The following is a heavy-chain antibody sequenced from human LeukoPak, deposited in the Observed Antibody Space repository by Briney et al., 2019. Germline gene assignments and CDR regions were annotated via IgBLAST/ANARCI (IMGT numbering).Heavy chain of an antibody. Sequence: GGSLRLSCTASGFTFSDYWMTWVRQAPGKGLEWVANIKQDGSAKYSVDSVKGRFTISRDNAKTSLYLQMDSLRVEDTATYYCARWRGSTSERSDYWGQGTLVTVSS. V-gene: IGHV3-7*01. CDR3: ARWRGSTSERSDY. J-gene: IGHJ4*02. D-gene: IGHD2-2*01. CDR1: GFTFSDYW. CDR2: IKQDGSAK.